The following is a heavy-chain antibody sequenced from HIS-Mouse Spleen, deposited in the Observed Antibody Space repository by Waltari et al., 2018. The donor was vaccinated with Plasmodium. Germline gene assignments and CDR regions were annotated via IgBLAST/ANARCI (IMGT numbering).Heavy chain of an antibody. Sequence: EVQLVASGGGLVQPGGSLRLSCAASGFTFSSYWMSWVRPAPGKGLEWVANIKQDGSEKYYVDSVKGRFTISRDNAKNSLYLQMNSLRAEDTAVYYCARGLRGHYWYFDLWGRGTLVTVSS. CDR3: ARGLRGHYWYFDL. CDR1: GFTFSSYW. CDR2: IKQDGSEK. J-gene: IGHJ2*01. D-gene: IGHD3-10*01. V-gene: IGHV3-7*01.